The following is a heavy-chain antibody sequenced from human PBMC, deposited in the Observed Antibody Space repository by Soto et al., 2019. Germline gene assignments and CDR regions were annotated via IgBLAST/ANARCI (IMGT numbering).Heavy chain of an antibody. CDR1: GYSFTNYL. V-gene: IGHV5-51*01. CDR3: ARSRITGSTLTFDY. J-gene: IGHJ4*02. Sequence: GESLKISWKGSGYSFTNYLIGWVRQMPGKGLEWMGIIYPGDSDTRYSPAFQGHVTISADKSIDTAYLQWSSLKASDSAMYYCARSRITGSTLTFDYWGQETLVTVSS. CDR2: IYPGDSDT. D-gene: IGHD1-20*01.